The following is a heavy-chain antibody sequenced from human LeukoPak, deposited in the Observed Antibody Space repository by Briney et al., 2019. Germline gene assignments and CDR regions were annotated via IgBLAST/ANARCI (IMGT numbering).Heavy chain of an antibody. CDR2: IYYSGST. CDR3: ARGPVAGNFDY. Sequence: GSGPTLVKPSETLSLTCTVSGGSISRYYWSWIRQPPGKGLEWIGYIYYSGSTSYNPSLKSRVTISVDTSKNQFSLKLSSVTAADTAVYYCARGPVAGNFDYWGQGTLVTVSS. J-gene: IGHJ4*02. V-gene: IGHV4-59*01. CDR1: GGSISRYY. D-gene: IGHD6-19*01.